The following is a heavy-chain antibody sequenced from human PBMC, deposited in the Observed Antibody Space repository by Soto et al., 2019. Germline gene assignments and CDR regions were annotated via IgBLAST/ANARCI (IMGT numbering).Heavy chain of an antibody. CDR3: XXXXXXXXYCYGMDV. J-gene: IGHJ6*02. Sequence: QVQLVQSGGEVKKPGASVKVSCKASGYTFTTSGVSWVRQAPGQGLEWMGWVSGYNGNTKYEEKLHDRVTMTTDTXXXXXXXXXXXXXXXXXXXXXXXXXXXXXXYCYGMDVWGQGTTVIVSS. CDR1: GYTFTTSG. CDR2: VSGYNGNT. V-gene: IGHV1-18*01.